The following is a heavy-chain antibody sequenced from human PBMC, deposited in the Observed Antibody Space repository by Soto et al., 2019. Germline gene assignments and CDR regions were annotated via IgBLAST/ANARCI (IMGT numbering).Heavy chain of an antibody. V-gene: IGHV3-23*01. CDR2: ISGSSEST. CDR3: AKQRDYDFWSRSYFDY. D-gene: IGHD3-3*01. CDR1: GFAFSSFA. J-gene: IGHJ4*02. Sequence: GGSLRLSCAASGFAFSSFAMSWVRQAPGKGLEWVSAISGSSESTYYADSVKGRFTISRDSSKNTLYLQMNNLRAEDTAVYYCAKQRDYDFWSRSYFDYWGQGTLVTVSS.